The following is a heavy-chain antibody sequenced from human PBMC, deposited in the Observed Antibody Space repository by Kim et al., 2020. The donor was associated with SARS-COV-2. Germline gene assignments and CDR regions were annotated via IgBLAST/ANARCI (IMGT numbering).Heavy chain of an antibody. CDR2: T. V-gene: IGHV4-39*01. Sequence: TYYNPSLKCRVTICVDTSKNQFSLKLSSVTAADTAVYYCARQGVVVKFYLWGQGTLVTVSS. CDR3: ARQGVVVKFYL. J-gene: IGHJ4*02. D-gene: IGHD2-21*01.